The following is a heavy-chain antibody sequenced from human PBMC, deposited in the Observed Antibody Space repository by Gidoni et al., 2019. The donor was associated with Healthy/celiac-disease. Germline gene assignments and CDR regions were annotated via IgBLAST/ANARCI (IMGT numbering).Heavy chain of an antibody. CDR1: GFTFSSYW. CDR3: ARGGGRSIAASDFDY. V-gene: IGHV3-7*03. D-gene: IGHD6-6*01. CDR2: IKQDGSEK. J-gene: IGHJ4*02. Sequence: EVQLVESGGGLVQPGGSLRLSCAASGFTFSSYWMSWVRQAPGKGLEWVANIKQDGSEKYYVDSVKGRFTISRDNAKNSLYLQMNSLRAEDTAVYYCARGGGRSIAASDFDYWGQGTLVTVSS.